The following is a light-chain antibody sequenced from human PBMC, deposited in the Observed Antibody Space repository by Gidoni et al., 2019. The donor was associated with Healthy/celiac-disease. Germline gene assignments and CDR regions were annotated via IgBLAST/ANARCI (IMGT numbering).Light chain of an antibody. V-gene: IGLV3-16*01. Sequence: SYELTQPPSVSVSLGQMARITCSGEALPKKYAYWYQQKPGQFPVLVIYKDSERPSGIPERFPGSSSGTIVTLTISGVQAEDEADYYCLSADSSGTYLYVFGTGTKVTVL. J-gene: IGLJ1*01. CDR1: ALPKKY. CDR2: KDS. CDR3: LSADSSGTYLYV.